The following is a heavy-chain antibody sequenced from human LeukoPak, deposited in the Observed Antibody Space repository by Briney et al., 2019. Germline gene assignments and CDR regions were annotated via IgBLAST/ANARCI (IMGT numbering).Heavy chain of an antibody. J-gene: IGHJ3*02. CDR2: IYTTGAT. CDR3: ANKSGGGAFEI. V-gene: IGHV4-4*07. D-gene: IGHD6-25*01. Sequence: SETLSLTCTVSGGSINSHYWSWIRQPAGKGLEWIGIIYTTGATNYNPSLKSRVTMSVDTSMNQFSLKVNSVTAADTAVYFCANKSGGGAFEIWGQGTAVVVSS. CDR1: GGSINSHY.